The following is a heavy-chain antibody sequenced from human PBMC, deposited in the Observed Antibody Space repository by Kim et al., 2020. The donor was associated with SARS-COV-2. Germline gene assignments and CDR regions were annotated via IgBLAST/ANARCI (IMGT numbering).Heavy chain of an antibody. CDR3: AKDPYYDFWSGYFFDY. J-gene: IGHJ4*02. V-gene: IGHV3-23*01. Sequence: ESGKGRFTSSRDNSKNPLYLQMNSLRAEDTAVYYCAKDPYYDFWSGYFFDYWGQGTLVTVSS. D-gene: IGHD3-3*01.